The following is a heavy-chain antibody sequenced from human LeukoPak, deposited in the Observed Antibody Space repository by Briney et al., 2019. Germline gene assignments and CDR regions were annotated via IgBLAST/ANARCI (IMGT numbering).Heavy chain of an antibody. CDR1: GFTFTSSA. CDR3: AAGGDYDYVWGSYRYTEGHAFDI. CDR2: IVVGSGNT. V-gene: IGHV1-58*02. Sequence: SVKVSCKASGFTFTSSAMQWVRQARGQRLEWIGWIVVGSGNTNYAQKFQERVTITRDMSTSTAYMELSSLRSGDTAVYYCAAGGDYDYVWGSYRYTEGHAFDIWGQGTMVTVSS. J-gene: IGHJ3*02. D-gene: IGHD3-16*02.